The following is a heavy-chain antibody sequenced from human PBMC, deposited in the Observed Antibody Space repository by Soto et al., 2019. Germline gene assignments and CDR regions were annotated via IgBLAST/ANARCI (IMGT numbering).Heavy chain of an antibody. V-gene: IGHV1-8*01. Sequence: ASVKVSCKASGYTFTSYDIYWVRQATGQGLEWMGWMNPSTGNSGYAQKFQGRVTMTSDTSISTAHMELSSLRSEDTAVYYCARRAETNGWNGFGADKYYFDFWGQGTLVTVSS. CDR2: MNPSTGNS. D-gene: IGHD1-1*01. J-gene: IGHJ4*02. CDR1: GYTFTSYD. CDR3: ARRAETNGWNGFGADKYYFDF.